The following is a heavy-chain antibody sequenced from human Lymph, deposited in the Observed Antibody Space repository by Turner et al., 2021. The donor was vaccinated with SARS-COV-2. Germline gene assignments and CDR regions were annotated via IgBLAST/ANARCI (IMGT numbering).Heavy chain of an antibody. CDR3: ATVLCTGSSCYYYGMDV. D-gene: IGHD2-15*01. Sequence: QVQLVQSGAEVKKPGASVTVSCKVSGYTLTELSMHWVRQAPGKGLEWMGGCDPEDGEIIYAQKFQGRVTMTEDTSTDTAYMELSSLRSEDTAVYYCATVLCTGSSCYYYGMDVWGQGTTVTVSS. V-gene: IGHV1-24*01. CDR1: GYTLTELS. J-gene: IGHJ6*02. CDR2: CDPEDGEI.